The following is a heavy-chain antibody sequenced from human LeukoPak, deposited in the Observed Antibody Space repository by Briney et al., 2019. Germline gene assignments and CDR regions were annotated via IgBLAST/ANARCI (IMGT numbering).Heavy chain of an antibody. J-gene: IGHJ4*02. V-gene: IGHV1-8*01. CDR1: GYTFTSYD. D-gene: IGHD3-3*01. CDR2: MNPNSGNT. Sequence: GSVKISCKASGYTFTSYDINWVRQATGQGLEWMGWMNPNSGNTGYAQKFQGRVTMTRNTSISTAYMELSSLRSEDTAVYYCARSDYDFWSGYYTDFDYWGQGTLVTVSS. CDR3: ARSDYDFWSGYYTDFDY.